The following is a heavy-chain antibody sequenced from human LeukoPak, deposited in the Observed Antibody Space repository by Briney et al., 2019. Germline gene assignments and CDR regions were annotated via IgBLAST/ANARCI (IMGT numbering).Heavy chain of an antibody. CDR2: MKQDGTEK. V-gene: IGHV3-7*01. J-gene: IGHJ4*02. CDR1: GFTFSNYW. Sequence: GGSLRLSCAASGFTFSNYWMSWVRQAPGKGLEWVANMKQDGTEKYYADSVKGRFTISRDNAKNSLYLEMNSLRAEDTAVYYCARDLNGFNWNDHFDYWGQGTLVTVSS. CDR3: ARDLNGFNWNDHFDY. D-gene: IGHD1-1*01.